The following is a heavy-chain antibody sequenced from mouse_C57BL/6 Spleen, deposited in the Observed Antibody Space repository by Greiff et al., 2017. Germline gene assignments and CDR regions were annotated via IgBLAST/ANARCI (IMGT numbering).Heavy chain of an antibody. V-gene: IGHV1-69*01. J-gene: IGHJ1*03. CDR2: IDPSDSYT. CDR3: ARGFDV. Sequence: QVQLKQSGAELVMPGASVKLSCKASGYTFTSYWMHWVKQRPGQGLEWIGEIDPSDSYTNYNQKFKGKSTLTVDKSSSTAYMQLSSLTSEDSAVYYCARGFDVWGTGTTVTVSS. CDR1: GYTFTSYW.